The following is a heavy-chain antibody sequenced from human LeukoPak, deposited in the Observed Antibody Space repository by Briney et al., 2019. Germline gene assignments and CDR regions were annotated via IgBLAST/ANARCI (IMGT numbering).Heavy chain of an antibody. CDR2: INPNSGGT. D-gene: IGHD3-3*01. V-gene: IGHV1-2*02. CDR1: GYTFTGYY. Sequence: ASVKVFCKASGYTFTGYYMHWVRQAPGQGLEWMGWINPNSGGTNYAQKFQGRVTMTRDTSISTAYMELSRLRSDDTAVYYCARVYYDFWSGYYNYWGQGTLVTVSS. J-gene: IGHJ4*02. CDR3: ARVYYDFWSGYYNY.